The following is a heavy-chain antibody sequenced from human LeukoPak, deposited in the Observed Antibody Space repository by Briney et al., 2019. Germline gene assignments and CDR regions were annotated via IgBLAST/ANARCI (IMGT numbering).Heavy chain of an antibody. D-gene: IGHD5-18*01. V-gene: IGHV1-46*01. CDR2: INPGGIST. CDR1: GYTFTNYY. J-gene: IGHJ4*02. CDR3: ARGLGRTTMVTRGGVRFDY. Sequence: ASVKVSCKASGYTFTNYYMHWVRQAPGQGLEWMGIINPGGISTSYAQKFQGRVTMTRDTSTSTVYMELSSLRSEDTAVYYCARGLGRTTMVTRGGVRFDYWGQGTLVTVSS.